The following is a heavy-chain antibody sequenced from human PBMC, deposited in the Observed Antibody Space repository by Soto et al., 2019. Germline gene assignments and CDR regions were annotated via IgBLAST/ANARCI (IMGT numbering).Heavy chain of an antibody. V-gene: IGHV4-61*01. Sequence: SETLSLTCTVSGGSINSGNYYWSWIRQPPGKGLEWIGFISYSGSTNYNPSLKSRVTISVDTSKNQFSLKLSSVTAADTAVYYCARESFYDSGGFHGFDYWGQGTLVTVSS. D-gene: IGHD3-22*01. CDR1: GGSINSGNYY. CDR2: ISYSGST. J-gene: IGHJ4*02. CDR3: ARESFYDSGGFHGFDY.